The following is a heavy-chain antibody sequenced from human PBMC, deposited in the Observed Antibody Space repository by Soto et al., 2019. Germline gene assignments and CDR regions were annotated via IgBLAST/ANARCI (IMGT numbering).Heavy chain of an antibody. Sequence: SETLSLTCTVSGGSISSGGYYWSWIRQHPGKGREWIGYVYYSGSTTYNPSLKSRVTISLDTSNNQFSLKLKYVTAADTAVYYCARGTTTITDLDYWGQGALVTV. CDR1: GGSISSGGYY. V-gene: IGHV4-61*08. CDR2: VYYSGST. J-gene: IGHJ4*02. CDR3: ARGTTTITDLDY. D-gene: IGHD4-4*01.